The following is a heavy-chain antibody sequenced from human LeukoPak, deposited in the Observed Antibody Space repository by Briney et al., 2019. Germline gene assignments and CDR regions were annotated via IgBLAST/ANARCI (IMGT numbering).Heavy chain of an antibody. CDR3: ARLLYSSGWYLSP. V-gene: IGHV4-59*08. J-gene: IGHJ5*02. CDR1: GGSISSYH. D-gene: IGHD6-19*01. CDR2: IYYSGST. Sequence: PSETLSLTCTVSGGSISSYHWSWIRQPPGKGLEWIGYIYYSGSTNYNPSLKSRVTISVDTSKNQFSLKLSSVTAADTAVYYCARLLYSSGWYLSPWGQGTLVTVSS.